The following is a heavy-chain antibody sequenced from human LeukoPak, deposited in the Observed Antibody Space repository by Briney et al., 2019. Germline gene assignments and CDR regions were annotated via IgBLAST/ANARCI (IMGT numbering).Heavy chain of an antibody. CDR2: ISGSGGNT. D-gene: IGHD2-21*02. CDR3: AEGNSVVVVTAIGY. CDR1: GFTFSSYE. J-gene: IGHJ4*02. Sequence: GGSLRLSCAASGFTFSSYEMNWVRQAPGKGLEWVSGISGSGGNTYYADSVKGRFTISRDNSKSTLSLQMNSLRAEDTAVYYCAEGNSVVVVTAIGYWGQGTLVTVSS. V-gene: IGHV3-23*01.